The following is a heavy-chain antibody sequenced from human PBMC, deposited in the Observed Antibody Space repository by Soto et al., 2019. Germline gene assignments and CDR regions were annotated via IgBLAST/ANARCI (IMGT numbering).Heavy chain of an antibody. CDR1: GFTFSSYG. D-gene: IGHD2-2*02. V-gene: IGHV3-33*01. Sequence: GGSLRLSCAASGFTFSSYGMHWVRQAPGKGLEWVAVIWYDGSNKYYADSVKGRFTISRDNSKNTLYLQMNSLRAEDTAVYYCARELEYCSSTSCYNFDYWGQGTLVTVSS. CDR2: IWYDGSNK. J-gene: IGHJ4*02. CDR3: ARELEYCSSTSCYNFDY.